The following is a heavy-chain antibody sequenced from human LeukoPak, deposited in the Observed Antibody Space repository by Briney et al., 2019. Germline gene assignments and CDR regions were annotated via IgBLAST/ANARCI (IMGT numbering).Heavy chain of an antibody. CDR2: TYRTSKWYT. D-gene: IGHD3-10*01. CDR1: GDSVSRDGPA. Sequence: SQTLSLTCAISGDSVSRDGPAWNWIRQSPSRGLEWLGRTYRTSKWYTNYAESVRSRIVVNPDTSKNQFSLQLNSVTPEGTAVYYCARGTMAFDFDYWGQGTLVTVSS. V-gene: IGHV6-1*01. CDR3: ARGTMAFDFDY. J-gene: IGHJ4*02.